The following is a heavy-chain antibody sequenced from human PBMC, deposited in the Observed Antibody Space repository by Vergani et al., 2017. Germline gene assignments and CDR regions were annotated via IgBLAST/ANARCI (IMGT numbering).Heavy chain of an antibody. V-gene: IGHV4-34*01. J-gene: IGHJ4*02. D-gene: IGHD3-16*02. CDR1: GGSFSNYY. CDR3: ASIARAPTRRNPPPDY. Sequence: VQLQEWGAGLLKTSETLSLTCGVSGGSFSNYYWSLIRQAPGVGLEWIGEVNHGGSTNYNPSLKSRVTISVDTSKNQFSLHLTSVTAANSALYFCASIARAPTRRNPPPDYWGQGILVTVSS. CDR2: VNHGGST.